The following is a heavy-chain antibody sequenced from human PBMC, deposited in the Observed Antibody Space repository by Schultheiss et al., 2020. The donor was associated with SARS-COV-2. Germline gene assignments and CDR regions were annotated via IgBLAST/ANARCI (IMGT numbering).Heavy chain of an antibody. J-gene: IGHJ4*02. D-gene: IGHD3-10*01. CDR3: ARGVDYYGSGSYYFPSDY. V-gene: IGHV4-59*12. CDR1: GGSISSYY. CDR2: IYYSGST. Sequence: SETLSLTCTVSGGSISSYYWSWIRQPPGKGLEWIGYIYYSGSTYYNPSLKSRVTISVDTSKNQFSLKLSSVTAADTAVYYCARGVDYYGSGSYYFPSDYWGQGTLVTVSS.